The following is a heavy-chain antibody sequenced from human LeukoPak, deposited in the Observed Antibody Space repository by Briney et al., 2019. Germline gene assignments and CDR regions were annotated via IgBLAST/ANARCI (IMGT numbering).Heavy chain of an antibody. D-gene: IGHD2-15*01. Sequence: PSETLSLTCAVYGGSFSGYYWSWIRQPPGKGLEWIGYIYYSGSTNYNPSLKSRVTISVDTSKNQFSLKLSSVTAADTAVYYCARHRSGYNYYYGMDVWGQGTTVTVSS. CDR3: ARHRSGYNYYYGMDV. V-gene: IGHV4-59*08. CDR2: IYYSGST. CDR1: GGSFSGYY. J-gene: IGHJ6*02.